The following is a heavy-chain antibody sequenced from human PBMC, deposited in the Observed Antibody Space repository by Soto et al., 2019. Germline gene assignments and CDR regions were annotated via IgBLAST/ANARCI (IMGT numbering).Heavy chain of an antibody. J-gene: IGHJ3*02. CDR1: GCTFSSYA. Sequence: SVKVSCKASGCTFSSYAISWVRQARGQGLEWMGGIIPIFGTANYAQKFQGRVTITADESTSTAYMELSSLRSEDTAVYYCARGRSARVYLCAFDIWGQGTMVSVSS. CDR2: IIPIFGTA. D-gene: IGHD1-26*01. CDR3: ARGRSARVYLCAFDI. V-gene: IGHV1-69*13.